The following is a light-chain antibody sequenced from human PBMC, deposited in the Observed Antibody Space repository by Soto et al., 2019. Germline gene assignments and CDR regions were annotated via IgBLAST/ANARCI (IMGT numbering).Light chain of an antibody. Sequence: QSVLTQPPSASGSPGQSVTISCTGTSSDVGGYNYVSWYQQHPGKDPKLMIYDVSKRPSGVPDRFSGSKSGNTASLTVSGLQSEDEADYYCNSYAGSNKKVFGGGTKVTVL. V-gene: IGLV2-8*01. CDR2: DVS. J-gene: IGLJ3*02. CDR1: SSDVGGYNY. CDR3: NSYAGSNKKV.